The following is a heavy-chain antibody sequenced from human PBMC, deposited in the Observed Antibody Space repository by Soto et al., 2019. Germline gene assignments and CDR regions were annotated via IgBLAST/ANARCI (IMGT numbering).Heavy chain of an antibody. Sequence: SETLSLTCTVSGGSISSGGYYWSWIRQHPGRGLEWIGYIYYSGSTYYNPSLKSRVTISVDTSKNQFSLKLSSVTAADTAVYYCARAEGEFLDYWGQGTLVTVSS. CDR1: GGSISSGGYY. V-gene: IGHV4-31*03. CDR3: ARAEGEFLDY. CDR2: IYYSGST. J-gene: IGHJ4*02. D-gene: IGHD3-10*01.